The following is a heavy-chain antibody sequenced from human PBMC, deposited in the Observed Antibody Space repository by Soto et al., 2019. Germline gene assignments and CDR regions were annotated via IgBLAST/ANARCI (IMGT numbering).Heavy chain of an antibody. CDR2: IVVGSGNT. D-gene: IGHD3-22*01. CDR1: GFTFTSSA. J-gene: IGHJ6*02. V-gene: IGHV1-58*01. Sequence: SVKVSCKASGFTFTSSAVQWVRQARGQRLEWIGWIVVGSGNTNYAQKFQERVTITRDMSTSTAYMELSSLRSEDTAVYYCAADCYYDSSGYYCYYGMDVWGQGTTVTVSS. CDR3: AADCYYDSSGYYCYYGMDV.